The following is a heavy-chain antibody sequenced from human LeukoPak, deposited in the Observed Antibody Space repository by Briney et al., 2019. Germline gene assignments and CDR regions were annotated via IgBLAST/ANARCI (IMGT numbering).Heavy chain of an antibody. CDR2: ISTSGSTI. Sequence: GGSLRLSCADSGFTFSAYPMSWIRQAPGKGLEWVSYISTSGSTIQYAGSVKGRFAISRDNAKNSLYLQMNSLRAEDTAVYYCAGCRGSSCHGNHFQHWGQGTLVTVSS. CDR3: AGCRGSSCHGNHFQH. D-gene: IGHD2-15*01. CDR1: GFTFSAYP. V-gene: IGHV3-11*01. J-gene: IGHJ1*01.